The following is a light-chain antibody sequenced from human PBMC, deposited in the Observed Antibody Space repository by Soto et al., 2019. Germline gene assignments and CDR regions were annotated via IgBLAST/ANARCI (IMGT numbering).Light chain of an antibody. CDR1: ISDVGGYNY. V-gene: IGLV2-14*01. J-gene: IGLJ1*01. Sequence: QSALTQPASVSGSPGQSITISCTGTISDVGGYNYVSWYQQHPGKAPKLMIYDVSNRPSGVSNRFSGSKSGNTASLTISGLQAEDEADYYCSSYTSSSTRFGTGTKLTVL. CDR2: DVS. CDR3: SSYTSSSTR.